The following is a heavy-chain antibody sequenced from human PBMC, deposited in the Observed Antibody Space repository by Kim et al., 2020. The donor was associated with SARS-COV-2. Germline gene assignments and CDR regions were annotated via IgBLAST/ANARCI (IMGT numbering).Heavy chain of an antibody. Sequence: GGSLRLSCTASGFTFSSYAMSWVRQAPGKGLEWVSTISASGENTYSANSLKGRPTISRDNSRNTLYLQMSSLRVEDTAMYYCAKSRSSGYNYFPFDNWGQGTLVTVSS. J-gene: IGHJ4*02. V-gene: IGHV3-23*01. D-gene: IGHD3-22*01. CDR1: GFTFSSYA. CDR3: AKSRSSGYNYFPFDN. CDR2: ISASGENT.